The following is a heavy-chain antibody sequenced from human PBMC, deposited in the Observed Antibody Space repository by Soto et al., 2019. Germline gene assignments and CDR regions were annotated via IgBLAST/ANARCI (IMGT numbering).Heavy chain of an antibody. CDR1: GDSISSYY. J-gene: IGHJ4*02. CDR2: IHYSGST. CDR3: ARTSGYYLYDY. Sequence: LSLTCTVSGDSISSYYWSWIRQPPGKGLEWIGYIHYSGSTNYNPSLKSRVTISVDTSKNQFSLRLSSVTAADTAVYYCARTSGYYLYDYWGQGTLVTVSS. D-gene: IGHD3-22*01. V-gene: IGHV4-59*08.